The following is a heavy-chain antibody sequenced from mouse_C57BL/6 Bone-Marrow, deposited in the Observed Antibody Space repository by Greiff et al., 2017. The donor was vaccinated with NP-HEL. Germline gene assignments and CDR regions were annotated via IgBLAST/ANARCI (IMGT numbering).Heavy chain of an antibody. J-gene: IGHJ2*01. D-gene: IGHD1-2*01. Sequence: QVQLQQSGPELVKPGASVKISCKASGYAFSSSWMNWVKPRPGKGLEWIGRIYPGDGDTNYNGKFKGKATLTADKSSSTAYMQLSSLTSEDSAVYFCANYGRGYWGQGTTLTVSS. CDR1: GYAFSSSW. CDR2: IYPGDGDT. CDR3: ANYGRGY. V-gene: IGHV1-82*01.